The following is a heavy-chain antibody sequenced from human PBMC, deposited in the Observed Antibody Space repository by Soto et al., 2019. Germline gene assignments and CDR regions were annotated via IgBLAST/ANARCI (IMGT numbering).Heavy chain of an antibody. J-gene: IGHJ4*02. CDR3: ARIMYYYDSSGYYKYFDY. CDR1: GGSISSYY. CDR2: IYYSGST. V-gene: IGHV4-59*01. D-gene: IGHD3-22*01. Sequence: SETLSLTCTVSGGSISSYYWSWIRQPPGKGLEWIGYIYYSGSTNYNPSLKSRVTISVDTSKNQFSLKLSSVTAADTAVYYCARIMYYYDSSGYYKYFDYWGQGTLVTVSS.